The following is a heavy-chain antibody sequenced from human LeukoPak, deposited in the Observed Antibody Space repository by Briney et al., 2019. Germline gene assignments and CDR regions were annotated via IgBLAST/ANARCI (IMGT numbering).Heavy chain of an antibody. J-gene: IGHJ5*02. D-gene: IGHD6-13*01. CDR3: ARDLLAAAANWFDP. V-gene: IGHV4-39*07. CDR2: IYYSGST. Sequence: SETLSLTCIVSGASISSSSYYWGWIRQPPGKGLEWIGRIYYSGSTYYNPSLKSRVTISVDTSKNQFSLKLSSVTAADTAVYYCARDLLAAAANWFDPWGQGTLVTVSS. CDR1: GASISSSSYY.